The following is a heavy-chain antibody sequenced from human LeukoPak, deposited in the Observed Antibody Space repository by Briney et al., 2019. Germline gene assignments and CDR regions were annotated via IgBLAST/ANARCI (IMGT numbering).Heavy chain of an antibody. CDR1: GGSISSGSYY. D-gene: IGHD6-19*01. J-gene: IGHJ4*02. CDR2: IYTSGST. CDR3: ARDRPYSSGWFFDY. V-gene: IGHV4-61*02. Sequence: PSETLSLTCTVSGGSISSGSYYWSWIRQPAGKGLEWIGRIYTSGSTNYNPSLKSRVTISVDTSKNQFSLKLSSVTAADTAVYYCARDRPYSSGWFFDYWGQGTLVTVSS.